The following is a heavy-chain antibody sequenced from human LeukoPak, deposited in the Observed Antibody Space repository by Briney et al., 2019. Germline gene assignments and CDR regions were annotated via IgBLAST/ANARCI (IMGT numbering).Heavy chain of an antibody. CDR3: ARDRGYVWGSYSLGFFDY. CDR2: ISANNNNT. CDR1: GYTFTSYG. J-gene: IGHJ4*02. V-gene: IGHV1-18*01. Sequence: GASVKVSCKASGYTFTSYGISWVRQAPGQGLEWMGWISANNNNTDNVQKLQGRVTMTTDTSTSTAYMELRSLRADDTAVYYCARDRGYVWGSYSLGFFDYWGQGTLVTVSS. D-gene: IGHD3-16*01.